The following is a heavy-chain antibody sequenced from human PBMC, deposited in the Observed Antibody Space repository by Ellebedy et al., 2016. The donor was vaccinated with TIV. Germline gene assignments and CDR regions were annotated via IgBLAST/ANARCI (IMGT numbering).Heavy chain of an antibody. D-gene: IGHD6-19*01. CDR2: INAGNGNT. CDR1: GYTFTSYA. J-gene: IGHJ4*02. CDR3: ARARRIAVAGYYFDY. V-gene: IGHV1-3*01. Sequence: AASVKVSCKASGYTFTSYAMHWVRQAPGQRLEWMGWINAGNGNTKYSQKFQGRVTITRDTSASTAYMELSSLRSEDTAVYYCARARRIAVAGYYFDYWGQGTLVTVSS.